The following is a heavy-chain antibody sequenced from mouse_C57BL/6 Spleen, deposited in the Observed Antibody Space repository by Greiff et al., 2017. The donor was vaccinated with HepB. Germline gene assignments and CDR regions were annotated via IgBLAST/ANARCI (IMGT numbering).Heavy chain of an antibody. J-gene: IGHJ4*01. Sequence: DVKLQESGPGLVKPSQSLSLTCSVTGYSITSGYYWNWIRQFPGNKLEWMGYISYDGSNNYNPSLNNRISITRDTSKNQFFLKLNSVTTEDTATYYCASHLPQAMDYWGQGTSVTVSS. CDR1: GYSITSGYY. V-gene: IGHV3-6*01. CDR2: ISYDGSN. CDR3: ASHLPQAMDY. D-gene: IGHD5-1*01.